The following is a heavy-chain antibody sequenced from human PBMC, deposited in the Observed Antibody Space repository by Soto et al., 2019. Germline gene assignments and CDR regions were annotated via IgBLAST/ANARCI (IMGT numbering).Heavy chain of an antibody. Sequence: PGGSLRLSCSASGFIFSDYTMNWVRQAPGKGLEWVSSISDGDTSIYYADLVRGRFTISRDNAKNSVFLQMHSLRAEDSGVYFCAREDTAMVDNSYFYYGMDVWGQGTTVTVSS. V-gene: IGHV3-21*06. CDR3: AREDTAMVDNSYFYYGMDV. D-gene: IGHD5-18*01. CDR1: GFIFSDYT. CDR2: ISDGDTSI. J-gene: IGHJ6*02.